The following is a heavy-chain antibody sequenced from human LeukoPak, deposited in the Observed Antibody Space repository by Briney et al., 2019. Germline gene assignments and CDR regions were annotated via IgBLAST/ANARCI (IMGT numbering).Heavy chain of an antibody. CDR1: GFTFDDYA. Sequence: GGSLRLSCAASGFTFDDYAMHWVRQAPGKGLEWVSGISWNSGNIGYADSVKGRFTISRDNAKNSLYLQMNSLRAEDTALYYCAKPRDGHGGFDYWGQGTLVTVSS. D-gene: IGHD5-24*01. CDR2: ISWNSGNI. V-gene: IGHV3-9*01. CDR3: AKPRDGHGGFDY. J-gene: IGHJ4*02.